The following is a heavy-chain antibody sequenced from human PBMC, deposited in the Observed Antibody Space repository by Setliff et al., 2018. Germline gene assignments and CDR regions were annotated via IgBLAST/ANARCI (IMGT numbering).Heavy chain of an antibody. V-gene: IGHV3-23*01. CDR3: AKFSSVPGSRFFDY. J-gene: IGHJ4*02. CDR1: GFTSSSSS. Sequence: GGSLRLSCAASGFTSSSSSMTWVRQAPGKGLEWVSAINSGGSSTYCADSVKGRFTISRDNSKNTLYLQMNSLRAEDTAIYSWAKFSSVPGSRFFDYWGQGALVTVSS. D-gene: IGHD2-2*01. CDR2: INSGGSST.